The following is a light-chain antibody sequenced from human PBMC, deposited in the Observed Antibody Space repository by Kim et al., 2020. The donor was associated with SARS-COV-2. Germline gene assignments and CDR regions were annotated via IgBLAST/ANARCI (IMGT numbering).Light chain of an antibody. CDR1: NIGSKS. J-gene: IGLJ2*01. CDR3: QVWHSNTDRI. V-gene: IGLV3-21*04. Sequence: VAPGKTASIICGGSNIGSKSVHWYQQKPGQAPVLDIYNDSDRPSGIPERFSGSNSGNTATLTISRVEGGDEADYYCQVWHSNTDRIFGGGTQLTVL. CDR2: NDS.